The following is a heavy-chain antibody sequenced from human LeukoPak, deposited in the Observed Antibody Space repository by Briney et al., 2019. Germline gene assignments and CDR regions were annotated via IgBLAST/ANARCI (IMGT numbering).Heavy chain of an antibody. CDR1: GGSISSYY. CDR3: ARVPAGTGVYFDY. Sequence: SETLSLTCTVSGGSISSYYWSWIRQPPGKGLEWIGYINYSGSTYYNPSLKSRVTISVDTSKNQFSLRLSSVTAADTAVYYCARVPAGTGVYFDYWGQRTLVTVSS. CDR2: INYSGST. J-gene: IGHJ4*02. V-gene: IGHV4-59*12. D-gene: IGHD6-13*01.